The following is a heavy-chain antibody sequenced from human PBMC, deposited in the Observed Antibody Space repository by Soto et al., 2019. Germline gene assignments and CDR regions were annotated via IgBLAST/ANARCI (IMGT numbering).Heavy chain of an antibody. Sequence: LRLSCAASGFTFGSYWMSWVRQAPGKGLEWVANIKQDGSEKYYVDSVKGRFTISRDNAKNSLYLQMNSLRAEDTAAYYCARSPYCGGDCYFNWFDPWGQGTLVTVSS. V-gene: IGHV3-7*03. D-gene: IGHD2-21*02. J-gene: IGHJ5*02. CDR3: ARSPYCGGDCYFNWFDP. CDR2: IKQDGSEK. CDR1: GFTFGSYW.